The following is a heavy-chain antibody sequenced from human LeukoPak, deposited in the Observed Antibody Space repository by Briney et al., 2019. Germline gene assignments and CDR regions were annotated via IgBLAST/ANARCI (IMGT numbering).Heavy chain of an antibody. V-gene: IGHV4-39*01. J-gene: IGHJ5*02. Sequence: KASETLSLTCTVSGDSISSSSYYWGWIRQAPDKGLEWIGSIYYSGNTYYNPSLKSRVTISVDTSKNQFSLKLNSATAADTAVYYCARHFRSAVGPGGSGNWFDPWGQGTLVTVSS. CDR3: ARHFRSAVGPGGSGNWFDP. D-gene: IGHD3-16*01. CDR2: IYYSGNT. CDR1: GDSISSSSYY.